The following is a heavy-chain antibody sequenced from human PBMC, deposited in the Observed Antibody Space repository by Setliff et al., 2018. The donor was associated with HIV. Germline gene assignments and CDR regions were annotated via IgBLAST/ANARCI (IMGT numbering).Heavy chain of an antibody. J-gene: IGHJ6*03. V-gene: IGHV1-69*10. Sequence: SVKVSCKASGGTFSSYAISWVRQAPGQGLEWMGGIIPILGVANYAQKFQGRVTITTDESTSTAYMELSSLRSEDTAVYYCARSPSIAAAGTYYYYYMDVWGKGTTVTVSS. CDR2: IIPILGVA. CDR1: GGTFSSYA. CDR3: ARSPSIAAAGTYYYYYMDV. D-gene: IGHD6-13*01.